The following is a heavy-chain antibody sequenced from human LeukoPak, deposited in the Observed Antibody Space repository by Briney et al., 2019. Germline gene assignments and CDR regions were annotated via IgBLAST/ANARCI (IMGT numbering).Heavy chain of an antibody. J-gene: IGHJ4*02. CDR2: INSDGSST. CDR1: GFTFSSYW. Sequence: GGSLRLSCAASGFTFSSYWMHWVRQAPGKGLVWVSRINSDGSSTSYADSVKGRFTISRDNAKNSLYLQMNSLRADDTAVYYCSRAPAHYYDSSDYYYVGESYFDYWGQGTLVTVSS. CDR3: SRAPAHYYDSSDYYYVGESYFDY. V-gene: IGHV3-74*01. D-gene: IGHD3-22*01.